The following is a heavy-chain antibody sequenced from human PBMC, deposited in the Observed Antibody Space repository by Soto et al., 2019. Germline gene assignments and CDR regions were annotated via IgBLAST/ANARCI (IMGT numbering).Heavy chain of an antibody. CDR3: AGVLRGYSYNHGANYYYGMDV. Sequence: SETLSLTCTVSGFSISSDEYYWSWIRQPPGKGLDWIGYIYYSGSTYYNPSLKSRVTLSVDTSDNQFSLEVTSGTAADTAVYYCAGVLRGYSYNHGANYYYGMDVWGQGTTVTVSS. CDR1: GFSISSDEYY. CDR2: IYYSGST. J-gene: IGHJ6*02. D-gene: IGHD5-18*01. V-gene: IGHV4-30-4*01.